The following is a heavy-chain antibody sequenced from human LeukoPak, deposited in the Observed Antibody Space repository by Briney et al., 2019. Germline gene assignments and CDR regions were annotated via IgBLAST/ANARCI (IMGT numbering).Heavy chain of an antibody. CDR3: ARLGAGPTYYDFWSGYSSFYFGY. J-gene: IGHJ4*02. CDR2: IHYSGNT. CDR1: GGSFSGYY. D-gene: IGHD3-3*01. Sequence: MASETLSLTCAVYGGSFSGYYWGWIRQPPGKGLEWIGGIHYSGNTYYNPSLKSRVTISIDTSKNQFSLKLSSVTAADTAVYYCARLGAGPTYYDFWSGYSSFYFGYWGQGTLVTVSS. V-gene: IGHV4-34*01.